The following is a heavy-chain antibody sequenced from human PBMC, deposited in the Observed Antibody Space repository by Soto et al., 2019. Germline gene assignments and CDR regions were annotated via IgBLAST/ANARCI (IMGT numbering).Heavy chain of an antibody. CDR1: GGSISSEHW. CDR3: ARGVDRVDWGFY. CDR2: IYHSATT. D-gene: IGHD7-27*01. J-gene: IGHJ4*02. Sequence: QVQLQESGPGLVKPSGTLSLTCAVSGGSISSEHWWSWVRQSPEKGLEWIGEIYHSATTHYNPSLESRVTISMDKSKNQFSLNLKSVTAADTAVYYCARGVDRVDWGFYWGQGTLVTVSS. V-gene: IGHV4-4*02.